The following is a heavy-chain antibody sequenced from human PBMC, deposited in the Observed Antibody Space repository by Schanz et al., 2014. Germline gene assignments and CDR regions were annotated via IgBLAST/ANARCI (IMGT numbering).Heavy chain of an antibody. CDR2: INPNSGGT. D-gene: IGHD4-17*01. CDR1: GYTFTGYY. CDR3: ARELRLEYYFDY. J-gene: IGHJ4*02. V-gene: IGHV1-2*02. Sequence: QVQLLQSGAEVKKPGASVKVSCKASGYTFTGYYMHWVRQAPGQGLEWMGRINPNSGGTNYAQKFQGRVTMTRDTSISTAYMELSSLRSDDPAVYYCARELRLEYYFDYWGQGTQVTVSS.